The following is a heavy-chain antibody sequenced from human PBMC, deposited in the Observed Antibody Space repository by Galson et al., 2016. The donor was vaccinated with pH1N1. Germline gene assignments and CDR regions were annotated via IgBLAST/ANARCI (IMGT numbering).Heavy chain of an antibody. D-gene: IGHD4-17*01. J-gene: IGHJ4*02. CDR3: ARVYQYGDPHQFDF. Sequence: ETLSLTCSVSGGSLSTYYWSWIRQPAGKGLEWIGRIFSSGATNYSPVLKSRVTMSVDTLKNQISLKLKSVTAADTAVYYCARVYQYGDPHQFDFWGQGTLVTVSS. V-gene: IGHV4-4*07. CDR1: GGSLSTYY. CDR2: IFSSGAT.